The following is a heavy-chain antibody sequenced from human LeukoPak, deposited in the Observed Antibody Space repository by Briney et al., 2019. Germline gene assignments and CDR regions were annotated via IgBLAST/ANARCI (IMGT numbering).Heavy chain of an antibody. J-gene: IGHJ4*02. D-gene: IGHD3-10*01. CDR1: SGSISTSNYY. Sequence: SETLSLTCTVSSGSISTSNYYWGWVRQPPGKALEWIGNIFYSGSTYYSPSLKSRVTISLDTSRNQFSLKLNSVTAADTAVYYCAKDQALLWFGELLWGQGTLVTVSS. CDR2: IFYSGST. CDR3: AKDQALLWFGELL. V-gene: IGHV4-39*07.